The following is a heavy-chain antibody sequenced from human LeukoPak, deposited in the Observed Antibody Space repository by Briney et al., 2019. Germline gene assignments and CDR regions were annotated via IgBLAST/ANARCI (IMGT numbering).Heavy chain of an antibody. D-gene: IGHD3-9*01. J-gene: IGHJ4*02. CDR2: ISFDGSNK. Sequence: GGSLRLSCAASGFTFSNSDMHWVRQAPGKGLEWVAGISFDGSNKYYADSVKGRFTISRDNSKNTLYLQINSLRAEDTAVYYCARTYYDILTGYNPYFDYWGQGILVTVSS. CDR3: ARTYYDILTGYNPYFDY. V-gene: IGHV3-30*03. CDR1: GFTFSNSD.